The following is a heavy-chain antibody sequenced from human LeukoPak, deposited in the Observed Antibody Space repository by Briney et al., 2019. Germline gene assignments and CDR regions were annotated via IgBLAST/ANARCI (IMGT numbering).Heavy chain of an antibody. Sequence: SQTLSLTCAVSGVSISSGGYSWSWIRQPPGKGLEWIGYIYHSGSTYYNPSLKSRVTISVDTSKNQFSLKLSSVTAADTAVYYCAAPSSGFLDYWGQGTLVTVSS. V-gene: IGHV4-30-2*05. CDR2: IYHSGST. CDR1: GVSISSGGYS. D-gene: IGHD3-22*01. J-gene: IGHJ4*02. CDR3: AAPSSGFLDY.